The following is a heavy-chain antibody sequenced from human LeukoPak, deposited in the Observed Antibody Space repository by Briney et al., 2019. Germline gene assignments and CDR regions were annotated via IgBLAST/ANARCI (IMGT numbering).Heavy chain of an antibody. CDR1: GGSFSGYY. CDR3: ARYRPVHIVVVTTPRGMDV. J-gene: IGHJ6*02. D-gene: IGHD2-21*02. Sequence: SETLSLTCAVYGGSFSGYYWSRIRQPPGKGLEWIGEINHSGSTNYNPSLKSRVTISVDTSKNQFSLKLSSVTAADTAVYYCARYRPVHIVVVTTPRGMDVWGQGTTVTVSS. CDR2: INHSGST. V-gene: IGHV4-34*01.